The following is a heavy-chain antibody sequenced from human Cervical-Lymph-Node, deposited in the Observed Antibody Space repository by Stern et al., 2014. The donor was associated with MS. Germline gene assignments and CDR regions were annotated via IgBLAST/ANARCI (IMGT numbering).Heavy chain of an antibody. V-gene: IGHV5-51*01. Sequence: EVQLVESGAEVKKPGESLKISCKGSGYSFTSYWIGWVRQMPGKGLEWMGIIYHGESENRYSTSFQGQVTISTDKSISTAYLQRGSLKASDTAIYYCARPGAGCSSASCYGHYGMDVWGQGTTVTVSS. CDR2: IYHGESEN. CDR1: GYSFTSYW. J-gene: IGHJ6*02. D-gene: IGHD2-2*01. CDR3: ARPGAGCSSASCYGHYGMDV.